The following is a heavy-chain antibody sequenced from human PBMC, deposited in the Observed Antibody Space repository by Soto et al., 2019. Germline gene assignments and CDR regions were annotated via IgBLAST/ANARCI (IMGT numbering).Heavy chain of an antibody. Sequence: ESGGGLVTPGGSLRLSCASSGFTFSDYYMSWIRQAPGKGLEWLSYISPGSRYPAYADSVKGRFTISRDNARRSLSLQMNSLTVDDTAIYYCVRGGGGGLFDPWGQGSMVTVSS. J-gene: IGHJ5*02. CDR3: VRGGGGGLFDP. CDR1: GFTFSDYY. V-gene: IGHV3-11*06. CDR2: ISPGSRYP. D-gene: IGHD2-15*01.